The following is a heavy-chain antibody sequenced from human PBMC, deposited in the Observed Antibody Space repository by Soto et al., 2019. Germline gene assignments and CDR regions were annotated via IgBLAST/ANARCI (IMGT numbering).Heavy chain of an antibody. CDR1: GFSLDEYG. D-gene: IGHD4-17*01. Sequence: EVQLVESGGGVVRPGGSLRLACVVSGFSLDEYGMSWVRQAPGKGPEWVSGMHRNGNSTGYADSVKGRFTISRDDAKNSLYLQMNSLRAEDTAFYYCARDHRWGYEYGDYGDSWSHGTLVTISS. CDR2: MHRNGNST. J-gene: IGHJ5*01. CDR3: ARDHRWGYEYGDYGDS. V-gene: IGHV3-20*04.